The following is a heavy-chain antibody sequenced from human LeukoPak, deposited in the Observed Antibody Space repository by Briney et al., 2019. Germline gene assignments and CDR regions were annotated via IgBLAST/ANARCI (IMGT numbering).Heavy chain of an antibody. Sequence: GGSLRLSCAASGFAFSTYSMNWVRQAPGKGLEWVSSISSGSTYIYYADLVKGRFTISRDNAKNSLFLQMNSLRADDTAVYYCATDQGSSWRTGLDNRGQGTLVTVSS. CDR1: GFAFSTYS. CDR3: ATDQGSSWRTGLDN. J-gene: IGHJ4*02. V-gene: IGHV3-21*01. CDR2: ISSGSTYI. D-gene: IGHD6-13*01.